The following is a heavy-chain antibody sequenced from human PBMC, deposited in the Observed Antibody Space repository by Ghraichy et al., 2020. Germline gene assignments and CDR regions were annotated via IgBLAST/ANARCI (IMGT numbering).Heavy chain of an antibody. D-gene: IGHD3-10*01. CDR3: AKDKHPELDNYFYYMDV. V-gene: IGHV3-30*18. Sequence: GALRLSCAASGFTFSSYGIHWVRQAPGKGLEWLAVISYDGDRKYYADSVKGRFTISRDNSKNTLFLQMNSLRVEDTAVYHCAKDKHPELDNYFYYMDVWGKGTTVTVS. CDR2: ISYDGDRK. J-gene: IGHJ6*03. CDR1: GFTFSSYG.